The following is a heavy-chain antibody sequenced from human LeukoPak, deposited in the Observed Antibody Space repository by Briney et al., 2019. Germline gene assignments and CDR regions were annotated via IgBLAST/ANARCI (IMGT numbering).Heavy chain of an antibody. CDR1: GFTFTTYS. D-gene: IGHD2-2*01. Sequence: GGSLRLSCAVSGFTFTTYSMTWVRQAPGKGLEWISHISSSGNTIYYADSVKGRFTISRDNAKNSLYLQMNSLRDDDTAIYYCARDRRLHCTSSSCYLNDYWGQGTLVSVST. J-gene: IGHJ4*02. CDR2: ISSSGNTI. CDR3: ARDRRLHCTSSSCYLNDY. V-gene: IGHV3-48*02.